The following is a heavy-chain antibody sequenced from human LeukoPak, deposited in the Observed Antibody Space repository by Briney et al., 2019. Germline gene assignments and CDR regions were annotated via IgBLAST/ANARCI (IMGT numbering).Heavy chain of an antibody. Sequence: ASVRVSCKASGYTFTSYGISWVRQAPGQGLEWMGWISAYNGNTNYAQKLQGRVTMTTDTSTSTAYMELRSLRSDDTAVYYCARDYRVSWGTTDYFDYWGQGTLVTVSS. CDR2: ISAYNGNT. D-gene: IGHD3-16*01. V-gene: IGHV1-18*01. CDR1: GYTFTSYG. J-gene: IGHJ4*02. CDR3: ARDYRVSWGTTDYFDY.